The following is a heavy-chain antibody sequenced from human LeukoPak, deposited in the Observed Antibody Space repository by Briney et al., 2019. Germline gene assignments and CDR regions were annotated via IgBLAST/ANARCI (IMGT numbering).Heavy chain of an antibody. Sequence: PGGSLTLSCAASGFTFSSYSMNWVRQAPGKGLEWVSSISSSSSCIYYADSVKGRFTISRDNAKNSLYLQMNSLRAEDTAVYYCARGVEQQLTQGGDYWGQGTLVTVSS. CDR1: GFTFSSYS. CDR2: ISSSSSCI. D-gene: IGHD6-13*01. J-gene: IGHJ4*02. V-gene: IGHV3-21*01. CDR3: ARGVEQQLTQGGDY.